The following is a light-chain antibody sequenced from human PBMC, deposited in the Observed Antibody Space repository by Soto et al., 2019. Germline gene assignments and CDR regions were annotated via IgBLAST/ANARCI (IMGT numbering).Light chain of an antibody. CDR2: DVS. Sequence: QSALTQPASVSGSPGQSITVSCTGTRSDIGVYNYVSWYQQHPGKAPKVMIYDVSNRPSGVSNRFSGSKSGNTASLTISGLQADDEADYYCSSYTINSTLVFGTGTKLTVL. CDR3: SSYTINSTLV. J-gene: IGLJ1*01. V-gene: IGLV2-14*01. CDR1: RSDIGVYNY.